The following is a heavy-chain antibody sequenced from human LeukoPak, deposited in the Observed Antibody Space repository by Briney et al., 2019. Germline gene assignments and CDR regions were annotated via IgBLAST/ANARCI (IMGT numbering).Heavy chain of an antibody. J-gene: IGHJ6*02. CDR1: GFTFSSYS. V-gene: IGHV3-21*01. D-gene: IGHD6-13*01. Sequence: PGGSLRLSCAASGFTFSSYSMNRVRQAPGKGLEWVSSISSSSSYIYYADSVKGRFTISRDNAKNSLYLQMNSLRAEDTAVYYCARDLGAAGPFYYGMDVWGQGTTVTVSS. CDR2: ISSSSSYI. CDR3: ARDLGAAGPFYYGMDV.